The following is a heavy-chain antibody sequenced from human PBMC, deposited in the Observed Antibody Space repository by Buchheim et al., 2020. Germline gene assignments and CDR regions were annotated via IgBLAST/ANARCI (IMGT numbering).Heavy chain of an antibody. V-gene: IGHV3-33*01. Sequence: QVQLVESGGGVVQPGRSLRLSCAASGFTFSSYGMHWVRQAPGKGLEWVAVIWYDGSNKYYADSVKGRFTISRDNSKKTLHLQMNSLRAEDTAVYYCARSAGAYDSSGYYYVAPLDAFDIWGQGT. CDR1: GFTFSSYG. D-gene: IGHD3-22*01. CDR3: ARSAGAYDSSGYYYVAPLDAFDI. CDR2: IWYDGSNK. J-gene: IGHJ3*02.